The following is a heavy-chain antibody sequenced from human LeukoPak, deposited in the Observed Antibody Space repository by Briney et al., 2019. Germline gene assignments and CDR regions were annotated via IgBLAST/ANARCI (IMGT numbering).Heavy chain of an antibody. D-gene: IGHD3-16*01. J-gene: IGHJ4*02. V-gene: IGHV3-74*01. CDR2: INGIGSSS. CDR3: ARTSPTSHFDF. CDR1: GFTFTTYW. Sequence: GGSLRLSXAASGFTFTTYWMHWVRQAPGKGLVWVSRINGIGSSSNYADSVKGRFTISRDNARNTLYLQMNSLRAEDTALYYCARTSPTSHFDFWGQGTLVTVSS.